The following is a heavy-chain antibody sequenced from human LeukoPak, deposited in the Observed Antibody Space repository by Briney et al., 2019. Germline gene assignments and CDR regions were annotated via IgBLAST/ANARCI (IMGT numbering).Heavy chain of an antibody. Sequence: PSETLSLTCTVSGGSISSGSYYWSWIRQPAGKGLEWIGRIYTSGSTNYNPSLKSRVTISVDTSKNQFSLKLSSVTAADTAVYYCAREVTQGHISSSWFDYWGQGTLVTVSS. V-gene: IGHV4-61*02. CDR1: GGSISSGSYY. CDR2: IYTSGST. CDR3: AREVTQGHISSSWFDY. D-gene: IGHD6-13*01. J-gene: IGHJ4*02.